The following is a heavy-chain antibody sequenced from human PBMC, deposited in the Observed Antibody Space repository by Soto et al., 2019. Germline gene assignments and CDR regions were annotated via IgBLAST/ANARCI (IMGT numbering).Heavy chain of an antibody. Sequence: QVQLVQSGAEVKKPGASVKVSCKASGYTFTSYDINWVRQDTGQGLEWMGWMNPNSGNTGYAQKFQGRVTITSNTSISTAYMELSSLRSEYTAVYYCARDCSGGSCYRPTNAFDIWGQGTMVTVSS. J-gene: IGHJ3*02. CDR1: GYTFTSYD. V-gene: IGHV1-8*01. CDR3: ARDCSGGSCYRPTNAFDI. CDR2: MNPNSGNT. D-gene: IGHD2-15*01.